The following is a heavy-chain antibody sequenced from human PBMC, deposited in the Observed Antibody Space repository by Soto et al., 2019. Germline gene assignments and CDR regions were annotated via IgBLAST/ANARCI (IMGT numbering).Heavy chain of an antibody. CDR1: GFTFSSYG. D-gene: IGHD3-22*01. J-gene: IGHJ5*02. Sequence: QVQLVESGGGVVQPGRSLRLSCAASGFTFSSYGMHWVRQAPGKGLEWVAVMWYDGSNKYYADSVKGRFTISRDNSKNTRYLQMNSLRAEDTAVYYCARDLLFHDSSGYYYAPWGQGTLVTVSS. CDR2: MWYDGSNK. CDR3: ARDLLFHDSSGYYYAP. V-gene: IGHV3-33*01.